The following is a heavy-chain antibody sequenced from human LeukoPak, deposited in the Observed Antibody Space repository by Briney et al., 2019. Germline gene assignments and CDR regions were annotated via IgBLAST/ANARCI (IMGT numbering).Heavy chain of an antibody. V-gene: IGHV3-33*08. J-gene: IGHJ4*02. CDR1: GFTFSSYA. Sequence: GGSLRLSCAASGFTFSSYAMSWVRQAPGKGLEWVAVIWYDGSNAYYADSVKGRFTISRDNSKNTVYLQMNSLRAEDTAVYYCASYSSSSIAEYWGQGTLVTVSS. D-gene: IGHD6-6*01. CDR2: IWYDGSNA. CDR3: ASYSSSSIAEY.